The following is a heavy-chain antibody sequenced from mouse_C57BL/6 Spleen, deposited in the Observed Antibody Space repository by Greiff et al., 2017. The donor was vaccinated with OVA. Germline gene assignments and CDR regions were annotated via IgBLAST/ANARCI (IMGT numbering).Heavy chain of an antibody. D-gene: IGHD1-1*01. CDR3: ASSSYYAMDY. CDR1: GYSFTSYY. Sequence: VQLQQSGPELVKPGASVKISCKASGYSFTSYYIHWVKQRPGQGLEWIGWIYPGSGNTKYNEKFKGKATPTADTSSSTAYMQLSSLTSEDSAVYYCASSSYYAMDYWGQGTSVTVSS. CDR2: IYPGSGNT. J-gene: IGHJ4*01. V-gene: IGHV1-66*01.